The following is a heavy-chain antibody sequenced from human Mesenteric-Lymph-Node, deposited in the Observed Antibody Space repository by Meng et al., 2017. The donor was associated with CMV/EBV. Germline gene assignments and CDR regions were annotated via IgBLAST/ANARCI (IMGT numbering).Heavy chain of an antibody. CDR1: GYTFNNYG. CDR3: ARDPGVLRYCSSTSCQRTSAFDI. Sequence: ASVKVSCKASGYTFNNYGVSWVRQAPGQGLEWGGWISGKNGVTNYAQQLQRRVTMTTDTSTSTAYMELRSLRSDDTAVYYCARDPGVLRYCSSTSCQRTSAFDIWGQGTMVTVS. J-gene: IGHJ3*02. D-gene: IGHD2-2*01. V-gene: IGHV1-18*01. CDR2: ISGKNGVT.